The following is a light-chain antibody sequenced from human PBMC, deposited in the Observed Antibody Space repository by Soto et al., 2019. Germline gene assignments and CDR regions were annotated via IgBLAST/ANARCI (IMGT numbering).Light chain of an antibody. V-gene: IGKV3-15*01. Sequence: EIVMTQSPATLSVSPGERATLSCRASQSVSSNLAWYQQKYGQAPRLLIYGASTRATGIPARFSGSGSGTEFTLTISSLQSEDFAVYYCQQYNDWPLTFGGGTKVEI. CDR3: QQYNDWPLT. CDR1: QSVSSN. CDR2: GAS. J-gene: IGKJ4*01.